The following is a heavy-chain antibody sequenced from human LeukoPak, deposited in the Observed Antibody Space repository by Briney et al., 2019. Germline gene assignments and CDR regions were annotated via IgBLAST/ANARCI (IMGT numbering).Heavy chain of an antibody. V-gene: IGHV4-34*01. D-gene: IGHD3-22*01. J-gene: IGHJ4*02. Sequence: PSETLSLTCAVYGGSFSGYYWSWIRQPPGKGLEWIGEINHSGSTNYNPSLKSRVTISVDTSKNQFSLKLSSVTAADTAVYYCANNYYDSSGYYSIFDYWGQGTLVTVSS. CDR1: GGSFSGYY. CDR2: INHSGST. CDR3: ANNYYDSSGYYSIFDY.